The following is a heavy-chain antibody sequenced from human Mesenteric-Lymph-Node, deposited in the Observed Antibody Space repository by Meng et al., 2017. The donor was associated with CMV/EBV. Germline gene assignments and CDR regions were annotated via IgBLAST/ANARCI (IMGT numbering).Heavy chain of an antibody. CDR1: GFTFISYA. J-gene: IGHJ6*02. D-gene: IGHD1-14*01. CDR2: ISYDGSNK. Sequence: GGSLRLSCAASGFTFISYAVHWVRQAPGKGLEWVAVISYDGSNKYYADSVRGRFTISRDNSKNTLYLQMNSLRAEDTAVYYCASDLQSETYYYYYGMDVWGQGTTVTVSS. CDR3: ASDLQSETYYYYYGMDV. V-gene: IGHV3-30*04.